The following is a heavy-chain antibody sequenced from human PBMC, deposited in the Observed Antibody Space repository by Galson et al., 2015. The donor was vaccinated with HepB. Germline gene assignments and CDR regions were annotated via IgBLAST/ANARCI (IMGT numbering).Heavy chain of an antibody. D-gene: IGHD3-3*01. J-gene: IGHJ6*02. CDR1: RYTLTDLS. CDR2: FDPEVDET. V-gene: IGHV1-24*01. CDR3: ATYGGTLTVSGVVMLTRGAKYPVDV. Sequence: SVKVSCKVSRYTLTDLSIHWVRQAPGKGLGWMGGFDPEVDETIYAQKFQGRLTMTEDTSTHTAYMELSSLRSDDTAIYYCATYGGTLTVSGVVMLTRGAKYPVDVWGQGTTVTVSS.